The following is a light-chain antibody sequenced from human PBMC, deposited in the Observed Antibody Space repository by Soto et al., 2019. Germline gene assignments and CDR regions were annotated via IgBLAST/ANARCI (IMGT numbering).Light chain of an antibody. CDR1: SFNIGAGYD. CDR2: GNS. Sequence: QSLLTQPPSVSGAPGQRVTSSCTGSSFNIGAGYDVHWYQQFPGTAPKLLVYGNSNRPSGVPDRFSGSKSGTSASLAITALQAEDEADYYCQSYDSSLSGSYVCGTGTKVTVL. J-gene: IGLJ1*01. V-gene: IGLV1-40*01. CDR3: QSYDSSLSGSYV.